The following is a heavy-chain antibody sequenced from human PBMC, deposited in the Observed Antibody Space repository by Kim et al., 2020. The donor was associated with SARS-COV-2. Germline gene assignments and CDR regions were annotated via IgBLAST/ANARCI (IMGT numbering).Heavy chain of an antibody. CDR3: ARRDGNGGSWYFDI. Sequence: SLKSRVTLAVDTPNSQFSLKLTSVTAADTAVYYCARRDGNGGSWYFDIWGQGTLVTVSS. V-gene: IGHV4-39*01. J-gene: IGHJ4*02. D-gene: IGHD2-15*01.